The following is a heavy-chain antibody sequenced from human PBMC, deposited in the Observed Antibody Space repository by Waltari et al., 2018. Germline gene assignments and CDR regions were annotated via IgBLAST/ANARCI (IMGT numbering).Heavy chain of an antibody. CDR2: IYYSGST. D-gene: IGHD3-10*01. Sequence: QLQLQESGPGLVKPSETLSLTCTVSGGSISSSSYYWGWIRQPPGKGLEWIGSIYYSGSTYYNPSLKSRVTISVDTSKNQFSLKLSSVTAADTAVYYCASLYGSGSYLDYYYYYYMDVWGKGTTVTVSS. CDR1: GGSISSSSYY. CDR3: ASLYGSGSYLDYYYYYYMDV. V-gene: IGHV4-39*01. J-gene: IGHJ6*03.